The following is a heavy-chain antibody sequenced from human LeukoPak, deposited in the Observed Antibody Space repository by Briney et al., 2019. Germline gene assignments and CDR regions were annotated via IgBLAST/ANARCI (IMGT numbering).Heavy chain of an antibody. CDR2: ISAYNGNT. CDR1: GYTFTSYG. V-gene: IGHV1-18*01. CDR3: AREHSGYSRYYFDS. D-gene: IGHD3-22*01. J-gene: IGHJ4*02. Sequence: ASVKVSCKASGYTFTSYGISWVRQAPGQGLEWMGWISAYNGNTNYAQKLQGRVTMTTDTSTSTAYMELRSLRSDDTAVYYCAREHSGYSRYYFDSWGQGTLVTVSS.